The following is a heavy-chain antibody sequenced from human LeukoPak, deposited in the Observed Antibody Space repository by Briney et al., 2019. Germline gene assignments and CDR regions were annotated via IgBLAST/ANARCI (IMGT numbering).Heavy chain of an antibody. J-gene: IGHJ4*02. V-gene: IGHV3-48*03. Sequence: GGSLRLSCAAYGFTFSSYEMNWVRQAPGKGLEWVSYISSSGSTIYYADSVKGRFTISRDSSKNTLYLQMNSLRAEDTAVYYCARSRDGYNYLYFNFWGQGTLVTVSS. CDR1: GFTFSSYE. D-gene: IGHD5-24*01. CDR3: ARSRDGYNYLYFNF. CDR2: ISSSGSTI.